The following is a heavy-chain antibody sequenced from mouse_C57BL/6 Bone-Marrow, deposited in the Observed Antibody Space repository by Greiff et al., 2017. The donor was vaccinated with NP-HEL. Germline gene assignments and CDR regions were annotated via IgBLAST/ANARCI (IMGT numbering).Heavy chain of an antibody. V-gene: IGHV5-6*01. J-gene: IGHJ3*01. CDR1: GFTFSSYG. Sequence: EVQLVESGGDLVKPGGSLKLSCAASGFTFSSYGMSWVRQTPDKRLEWVATISSGGSYTYYPDSVKGRFTISRDNAKNTLYLQMSSLKSEDTAMYYCARGVTTGFAYWGQGTLVTVSA. D-gene: IGHD2-2*01. CDR3: ARGVTTGFAY. CDR2: ISSGGSYT.